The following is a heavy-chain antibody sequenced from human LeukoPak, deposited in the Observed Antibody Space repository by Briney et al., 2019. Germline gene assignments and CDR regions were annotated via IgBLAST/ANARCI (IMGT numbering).Heavy chain of an antibody. CDR2: INHSGGT. CDR1: GGSFSGYC. D-gene: IGHD3-22*01. J-gene: IGHJ4*02. Sequence: SETLSLTCAVYGGSFSGYCWSWIRQPPGKGLEWIGEINHSGGTNYNPSLKSRATISLDTSKNQFSLKLSSVTAADTAVYYCARAVDYYDSSGYYTTRYFDYWGQGTLVTVSS. V-gene: IGHV4-34*01. CDR3: ARAVDYYDSSGYYTTRYFDY.